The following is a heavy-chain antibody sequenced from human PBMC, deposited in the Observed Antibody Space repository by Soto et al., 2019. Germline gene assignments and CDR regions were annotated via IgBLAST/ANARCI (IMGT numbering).Heavy chain of an antibody. Sequence: ASVKVSCKASGYTFTSYGISWVRQAPGQGLEWMGWISAYNGNTNYAQKLQGRVTMTTDTSTSTAYMELRSLRSEDTAVYYCAREIAAAGSYYYGMDVWGQGTTVTVSS. V-gene: IGHV1-18*04. CDR2: ISAYNGNT. CDR1: GYTFTSYG. D-gene: IGHD6-13*01. J-gene: IGHJ6*02. CDR3: AREIAAAGSYYYGMDV.